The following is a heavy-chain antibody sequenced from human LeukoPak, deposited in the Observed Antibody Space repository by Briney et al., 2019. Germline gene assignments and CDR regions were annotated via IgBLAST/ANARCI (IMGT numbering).Heavy chain of an antibody. CDR3: ARAFDY. V-gene: IGHV3-48*02. Sequence: GGSLRLSCAASGFTFSSYAMSWVRQAPGKGLEWVSYISSSSNTMYYEDSVKGRFTISRDNAKNSLYLQMNSLRDEDTAVYYCARAFDYWGQGTLVAVSS. CDR1: GFTFSSYA. J-gene: IGHJ4*02. CDR2: ISSSSNTM.